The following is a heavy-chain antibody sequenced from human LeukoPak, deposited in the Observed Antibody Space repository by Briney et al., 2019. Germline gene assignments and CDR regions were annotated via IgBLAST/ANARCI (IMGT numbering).Heavy chain of an antibody. CDR2: MSSNSGDT. J-gene: IGHJ4*02. Sequence: ASVKVSCKASGYTFTSYDINWVQQATGQGLEWMGWMSSNSGDTGYAQEFQGRLTMTRDTSISTAYMELSNLRSEDTAVYYCVRTPPNWGADYWGQGTLVTVSS. V-gene: IGHV1-8*01. CDR3: VRTPPNWGADY. D-gene: IGHD3-16*01. CDR1: GYTFTSYD.